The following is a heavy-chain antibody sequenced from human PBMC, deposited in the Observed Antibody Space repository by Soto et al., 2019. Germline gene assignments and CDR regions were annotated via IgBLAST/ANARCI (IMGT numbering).Heavy chain of an antibody. CDR1: GGSISSGGYY. J-gene: IGHJ3*02. CDR2: IYYSEST. V-gene: IGHV4-31*03. Sequence: SETLSLTCTVSGGSISSGGYYWSWIRQHPGKGLEWIGYIYYSESTYYNPSLKSRVTISVDTSKNQFSLKLSSVTAADTAVYYCAKQGYCSSTSCHDAFDIWGQGTMVTVSS. D-gene: IGHD2-2*01. CDR3: AKQGYCSSTSCHDAFDI.